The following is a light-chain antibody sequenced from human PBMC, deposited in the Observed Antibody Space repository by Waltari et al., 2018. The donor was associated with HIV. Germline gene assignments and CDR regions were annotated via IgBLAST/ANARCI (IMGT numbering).Light chain of an antibody. CDR2: YAN. J-gene: IGLJ3*02. CDR1: SSDIGSYHY. CDR3: SSYTSTSTLL. V-gene: IGLV2-14*01. Sequence: QSALTQPASVSGSLGQSITISCIGTSSDIGSYHYVPWYQHHPAKAPTLVIYYANARPSGVPFRFSGSKSGNTASLTISGLQAEDEADYYCSSYTSTSTLLFGGGTKVTVL.